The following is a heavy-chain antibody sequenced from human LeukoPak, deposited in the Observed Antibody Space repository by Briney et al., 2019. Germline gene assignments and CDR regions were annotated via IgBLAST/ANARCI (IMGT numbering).Heavy chain of an antibody. CDR2: ISSSSSYI. J-gene: IGHJ3*02. Sequence: GGSLRLSCAASGFAFSSYSMNWVRQAPGKGLEWVSSISSSSSYIYYADSVKGRFTISRDNAKNSLYLQMNSLRAEDTAVYYCARGQGWNPEAVTNAFDIWGQGTMVTVSS. CDR3: ARGQGWNPEAVTNAFDI. V-gene: IGHV3-21*01. CDR1: GFAFSSYS. D-gene: IGHD1-1*01.